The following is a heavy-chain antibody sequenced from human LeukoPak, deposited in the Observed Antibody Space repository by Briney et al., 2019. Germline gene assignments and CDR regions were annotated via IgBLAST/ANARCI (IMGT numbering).Heavy chain of an antibody. D-gene: IGHD2-15*01. CDR3: AGYCSGGSCYD. CDR1: GFTFGSYS. Sequence: GGSLRLSCAASGFTFGSYSMNWVRQAPGKGLEWVSSISSSSSYIYYADSVKGRFTISRDNAKNSLYLQMNSLRAEDTAVYYCAGYCSGGSCYDWGQGTLVTVSS. J-gene: IGHJ4*02. CDR2: ISSSSSYI. V-gene: IGHV3-21*01.